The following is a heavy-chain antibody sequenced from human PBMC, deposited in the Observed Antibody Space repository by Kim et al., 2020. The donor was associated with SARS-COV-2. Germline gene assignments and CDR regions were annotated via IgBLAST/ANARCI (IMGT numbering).Heavy chain of an antibody. CDR2: INHSGST. V-gene: IGHV4-34*01. Sequence: SETLSLTCAVYGGSFSGYYWSWIRQPPGKGLEWIGEINHSGSTNYNPSLKSRVTISLDTSKNQFSLKLSSVTAADTAVYYCARSWDYYDSNGYYNYWGQGTLVTVSS. D-gene: IGHD3-22*01. CDR3: ARSWDYYDSNGYYNY. J-gene: IGHJ4*02. CDR1: GGSFSGYY.